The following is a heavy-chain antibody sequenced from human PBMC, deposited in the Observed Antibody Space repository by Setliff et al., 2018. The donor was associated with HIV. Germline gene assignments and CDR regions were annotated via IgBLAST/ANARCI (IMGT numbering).Heavy chain of an antibody. CDR1: GGTFSGYA. D-gene: IGHD3-22*01. J-gene: IGHJ3*02. Sequence: GASVKVSCKASGGTFSGYAISWVRQAPGQGLEWMGWINPNNGGTNYAQKFQGRVTMTRDTSISTAYMELSRLRSDDTAVYYCARAMVPDSSGYYRPPAFDIWGQGTMVTVSS. V-gene: IGHV1-2*02. CDR2: INPNNGGT. CDR3: ARAMVPDSSGYYRPPAFDI.